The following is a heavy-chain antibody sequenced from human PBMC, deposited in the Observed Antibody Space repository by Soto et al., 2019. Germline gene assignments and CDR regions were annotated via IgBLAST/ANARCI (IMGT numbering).Heavy chain of an antibody. D-gene: IGHD3-9*01. CDR2: ISGSRGDT. CDR3: ARDGHVRRWLPGYFQQ. V-gene: IGHV3-23*01. J-gene: IGHJ1*01. CDR1: GFTFSDSG. Sequence: GCSLILSCTASGFTFSDSGMIWVRQAPGKGLEWVAGISGSRGDTYYADSVKGHFIISRDNSKNTLDLQMNSLRVEDTAIYYCARDGHVRRWLPGYFQQWG.